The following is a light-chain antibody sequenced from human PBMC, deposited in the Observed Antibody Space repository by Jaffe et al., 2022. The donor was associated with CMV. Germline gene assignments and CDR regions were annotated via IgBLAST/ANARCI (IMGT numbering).Light chain of an antibody. CDR3: QSADSSGIYV. CDR1: ALPRQH. V-gene: IGLV3-25*03. Sequence: SSELTQPPSVSVSPGQTATITCSGDALPRQHTYWYQQKSGQAPVLLIYKDTVRPSGIPERFSGSRSETTVTLTISGVQAEDEADYYCQSADSSGIYVFGGGTKLTVL. CDR2: KDT. J-gene: IGLJ2*01.